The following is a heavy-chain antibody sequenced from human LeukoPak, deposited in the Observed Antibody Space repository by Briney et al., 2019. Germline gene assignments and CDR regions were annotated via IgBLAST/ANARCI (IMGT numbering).Heavy chain of an antibody. J-gene: IGHJ6*02. CDR1: GGSISSYY. D-gene: IGHD3-9*01. V-gene: IGHV4-59*01. CDR3: ARVGLYYDILTGYYRHYYGMDV. Sequence: KPSETLSLTCTVSGGSISSYYWSWIRQPPGKGLEWIGYIYYSGSTNYNPSLKSRVTISVDTSKNQFSLKLSSVTAADTAVYYCARVGLYYDILTGYYRHYYGMDVWGQGTTVTVSS. CDR2: IYYSGST.